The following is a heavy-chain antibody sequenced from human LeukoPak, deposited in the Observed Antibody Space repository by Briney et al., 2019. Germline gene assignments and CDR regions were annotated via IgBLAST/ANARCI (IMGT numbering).Heavy chain of an antibody. Sequence: PSETLSLTCTVSGGSISSSSYYWGWIRQPPGKGLEWIGSIYYSGSTYYNPSLKSRVTISVDTSKNQFSLKLSSVTAADTAVYYCVSSQQWLVRDFDYWGQGTLVTVSS. CDR2: IYYSGST. CDR1: GGSISSSSYY. V-gene: IGHV4-39*01. CDR3: VSSQQWLVRDFDY. D-gene: IGHD6-19*01. J-gene: IGHJ4*02.